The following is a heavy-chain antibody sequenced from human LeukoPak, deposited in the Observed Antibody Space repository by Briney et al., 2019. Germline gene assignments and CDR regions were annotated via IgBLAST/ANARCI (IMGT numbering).Heavy chain of an antibody. CDR1: GFTFSDYW. V-gene: IGHV3-74*01. J-gene: IGHJ5*02. CDR2: MNIDGSSI. D-gene: IGHD6-13*01. Sequence: PGGSLRLSCAASGFTFSDYWMYWFRQAPGEGLVWVSRMNIDGSSISSADSVKGRFTMSRDNAKNTLYLQMNSLRVEDTAVYYCARAGGGDSRMAYDPWGQGTLVTVSS. CDR3: ARAGGGDSRMAYDP.